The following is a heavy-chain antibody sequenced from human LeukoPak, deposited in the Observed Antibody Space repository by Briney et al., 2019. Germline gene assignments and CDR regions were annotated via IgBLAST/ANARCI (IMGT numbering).Heavy chain of an antibody. Sequence: SVKVSCKASGGTFSSYAISWERQAPGQGLEWMGGITPIFGAANYAQKFQGRVTITADESTNTAYMELSSLRSEDTAVYYCARDSSEFRSLIPHWGQGTLVTVSS. V-gene: IGHV1-69*01. J-gene: IGHJ1*01. CDR3: ARDSSEFRSLIPH. CDR1: GGTFSSYA. D-gene: IGHD2-21*01. CDR2: ITPIFGAA.